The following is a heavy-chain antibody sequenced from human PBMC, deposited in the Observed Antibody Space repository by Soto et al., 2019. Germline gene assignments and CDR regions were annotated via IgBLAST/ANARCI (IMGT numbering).Heavy chain of an antibody. D-gene: IGHD4-4*01. J-gene: IGHJ6*03. CDR3: ADQLRAVTTMRWSYYYYYYMDV. CDR1: GGSISSSSYY. CDR2: IYYSGST. V-gene: IGHV4-39*01. Sequence: SETLSLTCTVSGGSISSSSYYWGWIRQPPGKGLEWIGSIYYSGSTYYNPSLKSRVTISVDTSKNQFSLKLSSVTAADTAVYYCADQLRAVTTMRWSYYYYYYMDVWGKGTTVTVSS.